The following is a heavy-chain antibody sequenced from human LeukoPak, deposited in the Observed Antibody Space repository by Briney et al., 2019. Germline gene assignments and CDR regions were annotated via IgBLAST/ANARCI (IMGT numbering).Heavy chain of an antibody. V-gene: IGHV1-18*04. Sequence: GASVKVSCKASGYTFTSYGISWVRQAPGQGLEWMGWISAYNGNTNYAQKLQGRVTMTTDTSTSTAYMELRSLRSDDTAVYYCARDRSWPYYNWFDPWGQGTLVTVSS. CDR3: ARDRSWPYYNWFDP. CDR1: GYTFTSYG. D-gene: IGHD1-26*01. J-gene: IGHJ5*02. CDR2: ISAYNGNT.